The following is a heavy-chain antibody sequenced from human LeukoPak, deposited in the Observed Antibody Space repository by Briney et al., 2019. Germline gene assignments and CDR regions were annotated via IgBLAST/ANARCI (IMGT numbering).Heavy chain of an antibody. CDR3: AKDRSLGRLVHDAFDV. CDR1: GFTFSSYA. J-gene: IGHJ3*01. D-gene: IGHD3-16*01. CDR2: ISGNGGTT. Sequence: PGGSLRLSCAASGFTFSSYALSWVRQAPGRGLEWVSAISGNGGTTYYADSVKGRFTISRDNSKNTLYLQMNSLRAEDTAVYYCAKDRSLGRLVHDAFDVWGQGTKVVVSS. V-gene: IGHV3-23*01.